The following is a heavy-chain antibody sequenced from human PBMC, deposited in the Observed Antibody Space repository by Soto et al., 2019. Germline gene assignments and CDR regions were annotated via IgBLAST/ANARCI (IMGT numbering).Heavy chain of an antibody. CDR2: THHSGRT. CDR1: GGSMSSSNW. Sequence: PSETLSLTCIVSGGSMSSSNWWNWVRQPPGKGLEWIGETHHSGRTNYNPSLKSRVIISVDESKNHFSLKLSSVTAADTAVYYCARHPQRITIAANWGQGTLVTVSS. CDR3: ARHPQRITIAAN. V-gene: IGHV4-4*02. D-gene: IGHD3-3*01. J-gene: IGHJ4*02.